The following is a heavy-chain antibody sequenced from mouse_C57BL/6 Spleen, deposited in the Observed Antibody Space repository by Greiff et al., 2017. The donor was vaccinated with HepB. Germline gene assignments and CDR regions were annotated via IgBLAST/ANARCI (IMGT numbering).Heavy chain of an antibody. J-gene: IGHJ2*01. V-gene: IGHV1-55*01. CDR1: GYTFTSYW. CDR3: ARDYGSSDGYFDY. D-gene: IGHD1-1*01. CDR2: IYPGSGST. Sequence: QVQLQQPGAELVKPGASVKMSCKASGYTFTSYWITWVKQRPVQGLEWIGDIYPGSGSTNYNEKFKSKATLTVDTSSSTAYMQLSSLTSEDSAVYYCARDYGSSDGYFDYWGQGTTLTVSS.